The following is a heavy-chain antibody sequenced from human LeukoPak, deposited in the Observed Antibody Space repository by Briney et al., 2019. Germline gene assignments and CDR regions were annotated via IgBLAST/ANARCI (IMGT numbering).Heavy chain of an antibody. V-gene: IGHV4-39*01. Sequence: PSETLSLTCTVSGGSISSSSYYWGWIRQPPGKGLEWIGSIYYSGSTYYNPSLKSRVTIPVDTSKNQFSLKLSSVTAADTAVYYCLLTGYYLYYFDYWGQGTLVTVSS. D-gene: IGHD3-9*01. J-gene: IGHJ4*02. CDR1: GGSISSSSYY. CDR2: IYYSGST. CDR3: LLTGYYLYYFDY.